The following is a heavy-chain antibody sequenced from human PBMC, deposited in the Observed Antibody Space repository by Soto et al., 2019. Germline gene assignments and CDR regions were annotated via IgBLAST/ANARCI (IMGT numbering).Heavy chain of an antibody. J-gene: IGHJ4*02. V-gene: IGHV3-7*01. CDR2: MNQDGSEI. CDR1: GFNFSYYW. CDR3: ARDGSGSYYAY. D-gene: IGHD1-26*01. Sequence: EVQLVESGGGLVQPGGPLRLSCVASGFNFSYYWMSWVRQAPGKGLEWVANMNQDGSEIHYVESVKGRFTISRDNAKNSLYLQMNSVRGDDTAVYYCARDGSGSYYAYWGQGTLVTVSS.